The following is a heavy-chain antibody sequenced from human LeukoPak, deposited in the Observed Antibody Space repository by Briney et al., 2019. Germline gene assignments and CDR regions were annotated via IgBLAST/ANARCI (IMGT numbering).Heavy chain of an antibody. J-gene: IGHJ4*02. V-gene: IGHV3-74*03. CDR1: GFTFSNYA. CDR2: INSDGFSI. CDR3: ARMYCSGDSCWFDY. D-gene: IGHD2-15*01. Sequence: GGSLRLSCAVSGFTFSNYAMSWVRQAPGKGLEWVSRINSDGFSITYADSVKGRFTISRDNAKKTLYLQMNSLRAEDTAFYYCARMYCSGDSCWFDYWGQGTLVTVSS.